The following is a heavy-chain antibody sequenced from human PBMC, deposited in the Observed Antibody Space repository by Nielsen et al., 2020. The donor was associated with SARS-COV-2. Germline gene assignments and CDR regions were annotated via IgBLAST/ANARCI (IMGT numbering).Heavy chain of an antibody. V-gene: IGHV4-34*01. CDR2: INHSGST. Sequence: SETLSLTCAVYGGSFSGYYWSWIRQPPGKGLGWIGEINHSGSTNYNPSLKSRVTISVDTSKNQFSLKLSSVTAADTAVYYCARGPYYDSSGYYIYYFDYWGQGTLVTVSS. CDR3: ARGPYYDSSGYYIYYFDY. D-gene: IGHD3-22*01. J-gene: IGHJ4*02. CDR1: GGSFSGYY.